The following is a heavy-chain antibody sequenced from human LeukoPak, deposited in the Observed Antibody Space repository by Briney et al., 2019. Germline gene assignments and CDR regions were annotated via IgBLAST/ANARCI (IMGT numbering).Heavy chain of an antibody. Sequence: ASVKVSCKASGGTFSSSAINWVRQAPGQGLEWMGGISAYNGNTNYAQKLQGRVTMTTDTSTSTAYMELRSLRSDDTAVYYCARDRGTGDSYLHYWGQGTLVTVSS. CDR2: ISAYNGNT. D-gene: IGHD7-27*01. J-gene: IGHJ4*02. CDR1: GGTFSSSA. CDR3: ARDRGTGDSYLHY. V-gene: IGHV1-18*01.